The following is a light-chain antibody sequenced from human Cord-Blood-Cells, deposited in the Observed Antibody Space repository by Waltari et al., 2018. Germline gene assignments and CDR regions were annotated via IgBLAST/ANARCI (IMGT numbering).Light chain of an antibody. V-gene: IGLV2-23*01. CDR3: CSYAGSSTHVV. CDR1: SGEFGGNTL. J-gene: IGLJ2*01. Sequence: QSALTQPASVSGSPGQSITISCTGTSGEFGGNTLVSWYQQHPGKAPKLMIYEGSKRPSGVSNRFSGSKSGNTASLTISGLQAEDEADYYCCSYAGSSTHVVFGGGTKLTVL. CDR2: EGS.